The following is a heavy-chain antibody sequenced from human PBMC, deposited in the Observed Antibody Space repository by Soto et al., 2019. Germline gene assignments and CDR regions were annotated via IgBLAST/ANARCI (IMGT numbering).Heavy chain of an antibody. CDR2: ISGSGGST. CDR1: GFTFSSYA. V-gene: IGHV3-23*01. D-gene: IGHD6-6*01. Sequence: GGSLRLSCAASGFTFSSYAMNWVRQAPGKELEWVSGISGSGGSTYYADSVKGRFTISRDNSKNTLYLQMNSLRAEDTAVYYCAKDLWVGSSSGLGLYYYYYYMDVWGKGTTVTVSS. J-gene: IGHJ6*03. CDR3: AKDLWVGSSSGLGLYYYYYYMDV.